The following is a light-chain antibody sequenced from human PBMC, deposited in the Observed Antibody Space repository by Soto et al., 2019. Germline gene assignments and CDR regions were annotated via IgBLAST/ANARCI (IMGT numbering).Light chain of an antibody. CDR3: QQYNNWPFS. Sequence: DIVLTQSPGTLSLSPGERAALSCRASQSVSSSYLAWYQQKPGQAPRLLIYDVSNRATGVPARFSGSGSETDFTLTISGLRSEDSAVYFCQQYNNWPFSFGQGTRLEIK. V-gene: IGKV3D-20*02. CDR2: DVS. CDR1: QSVSSSY. J-gene: IGKJ5*01.